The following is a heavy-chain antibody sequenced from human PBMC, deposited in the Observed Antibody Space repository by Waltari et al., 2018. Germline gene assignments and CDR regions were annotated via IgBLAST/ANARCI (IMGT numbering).Heavy chain of an antibody. CDR2: LNGRGGGA. CDR3: AKLRNYGTTWAGAFDC. V-gene: IGHV3-23*01. Sequence: EEQLLQSGGGLVQPGGSLRLSCAASGFTFTTYAMSWVRQTPGKGRGGVSGLNGRGGGAYYADSVKGRFTIASDNARNTLYRQMNSLRAEDTAVYYCAKLRNYGTTWAGAFDCWGQGTLVTVSS. CDR1: GFTFTTYA. J-gene: IGHJ4*02. D-gene: IGHD3-10*01.